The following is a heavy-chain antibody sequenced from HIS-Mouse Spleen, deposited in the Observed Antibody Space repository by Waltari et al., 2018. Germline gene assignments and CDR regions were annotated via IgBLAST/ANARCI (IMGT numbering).Heavy chain of an antibody. V-gene: IGHV4-39*07. Sequence: QLQLQESGPGLVKPSETLSPTCTVSGGSISSSSYDWGWIRQPPGQGLEWIGSIYYSGSTYYNPSLKSRVTISVDTSKNQFSLKLSSVTAADTAVYYCAREIPYSSSWYDWYFDLWGRGTLVTVSS. J-gene: IGHJ2*01. D-gene: IGHD6-13*01. CDR3: AREIPYSSSWYDWYFDL. CDR1: GGSISSSSYD. CDR2: IYYSGST.